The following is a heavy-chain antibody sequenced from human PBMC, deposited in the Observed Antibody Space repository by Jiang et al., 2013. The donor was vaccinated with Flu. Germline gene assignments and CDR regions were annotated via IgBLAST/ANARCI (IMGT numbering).Heavy chain of an antibody. V-gene: IGHV6-1*01. CDR3: ARDFRGLPPYCSSTSCYKFRGTT. D-gene: IGHD2-2*02. CDR2: TYYRSKWYN. Sequence: QTLSLTCAISGDSVSSNSAAWNWIRQSPSRGLEWLGRTYYRSKWYNDYAVSVKSRITINPDTSKNQFSLQLNSVTPEDTAVYYCARDFRGLPPYCSSTSCYKFRGTTWGQGTLVTVSS. J-gene: IGHJ4*02. CDR1: GDSVSSNSAA.